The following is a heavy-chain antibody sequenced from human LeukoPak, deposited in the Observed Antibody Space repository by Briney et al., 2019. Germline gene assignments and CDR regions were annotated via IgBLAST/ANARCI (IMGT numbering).Heavy chain of an antibody. CDR1: GGSISSSSYY. J-gene: IGHJ4*02. Sequence: SETLSLTCTVSGGSISSSSYYWGWIRQPPGKGLEWIGSIYYSGSTYYNPSLKSRVTISVDTSKNQFSLNLSSVTAADTAVYYCARLKWELIDYWGQGTLVTVSS. V-gene: IGHV4-39*01. CDR2: IYYSGST. CDR3: ARLKWELIDY. D-gene: IGHD1-26*01.